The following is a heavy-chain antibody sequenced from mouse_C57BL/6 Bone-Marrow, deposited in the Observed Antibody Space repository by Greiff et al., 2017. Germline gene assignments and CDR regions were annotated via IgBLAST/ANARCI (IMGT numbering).Heavy chain of an antibody. D-gene: IGHD2-1*01. CDR3: ARPLYYGNPYAMDY. CDR2: ISNLAYSI. V-gene: IGHV5-15*01. CDR1: GFTFSDYG. J-gene: IGHJ4*01. Sequence: EVMLVESGGGLVQPGGSLKLSCAASGFTFSDYGMAWVRQAPRKGPEWVAFISNLAYSIYYADTVTGRFTISRENAKNTLYLEMSSLRSEDTAMYYCARPLYYGNPYAMDYWGQGTSVTVSS.